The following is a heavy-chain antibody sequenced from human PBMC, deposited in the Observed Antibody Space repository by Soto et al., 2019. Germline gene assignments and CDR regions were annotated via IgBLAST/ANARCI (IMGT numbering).Heavy chain of an antibody. V-gene: IGHV3-72*01. D-gene: IGHD3-22*01. CDR3: ASPPRNYYDSSGYYYY. CDR1: GFTFSDHY. Sequence: GGSLRLSCAASGFTFSDHYMDWVRQAPGKGLEWVGRTRNKANSYTTEYAASVKGRFTISRDDSKNSLYLQMNSLKTEDTAVYYCASPPRNYYDSSGYYYYWGQGTLVTVSS. CDR2: TRNKANSYTT. J-gene: IGHJ4*02.